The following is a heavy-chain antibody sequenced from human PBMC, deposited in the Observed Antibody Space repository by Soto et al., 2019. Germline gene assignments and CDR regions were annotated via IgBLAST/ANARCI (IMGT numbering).Heavy chain of an antibody. CDR1: GLAFSKYW. Sequence: EVQLVESGGGLVQPGGSLRLSCAGSGLAFSKYWIHWVRQAPGQGLAWVSRISRDGSSTTYADSVKGRFTISRDFAKNTVYLQMNSLRADDTAVYYCARKSSGYSSYFEFWGQGTMVTVSS. D-gene: IGHD5-12*01. V-gene: IGHV3-74*01. CDR2: ISRDGSST. CDR3: ARKSSGYSSYFEF. J-gene: IGHJ4*02.